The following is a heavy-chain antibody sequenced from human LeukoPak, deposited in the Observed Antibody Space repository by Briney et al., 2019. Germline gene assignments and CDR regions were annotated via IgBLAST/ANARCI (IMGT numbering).Heavy chain of an antibody. CDR3: ARGGRWELPRPYAFDV. Sequence: ASVKVSCKASGYTFISYGISWVRQAPGQGLEWLGWISVYNGHTNYAQKLQGRVTMTTDTSTTTAYMELRTLRSDDTAVYYCARGGRWELPRPYAFDVWGQGTVVTVSS. CDR2: ISVYNGHT. D-gene: IGHD1-26*01. J-gene: IGHJ3*01. V-gene: IGHV1-18*01. CDR1: GYTFISYG.